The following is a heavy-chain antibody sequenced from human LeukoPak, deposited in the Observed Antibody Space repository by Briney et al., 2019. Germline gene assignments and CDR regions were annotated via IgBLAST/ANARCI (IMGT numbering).Heavy chain of an antibody. V-gene: IGHV4-34*01. CDR3: ARHSGYYDYVWGSYPKAWFDP. CDR2: INHSGST. D-gene: IGHD3-16*02. CDR1: GGSISTYY. Sequence: SETLSLTCTVSGGSISTYYWSWIRQPPGKGLEWIGEINHSGSTNYNPSLKSRVTISVDTSKNQFSLKLSSVTAADTAVYYCARHSGYYDYVWGSYPKAWFDPWGQGTLVTVSS. J-gene: IGHJ5*02.